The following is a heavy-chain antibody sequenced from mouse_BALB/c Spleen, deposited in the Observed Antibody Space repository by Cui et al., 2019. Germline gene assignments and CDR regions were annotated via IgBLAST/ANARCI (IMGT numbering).Heavy chain of an antibody. Sequence: QVHLQPAGAERVKPGASVTLSCKASGYTFTSYWMHWVRQRPGRGLEWIGRIDPNSGGTKYNEKFKSKATLTVDKPSSTAYMQLSSLTSEDSAVYYCARYDYYGSSYFDYWGQGTTLTVSS. CDR2: IDPNSGGT. CDR3: ARYDYYGSSYFDY. CDR1: GYTFTSYW. V-gene: IGHV1-72*01. D-gene: IGHD1-1*01. J-gene: IGHJ2*01.